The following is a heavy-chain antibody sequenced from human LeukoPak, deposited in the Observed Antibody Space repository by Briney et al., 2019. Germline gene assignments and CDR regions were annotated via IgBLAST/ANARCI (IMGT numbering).Heavy chain of an antibody. V-gene: IGHV3-53*01. Sequence: GGSLRLSCAASGFTVSSNYMSWVRQAPGKGLEWVSVIYSGGSTYYADSVKGRFTISRDNSKNTLYLQMNSLRAEDTAVYYCARADLRSLDAFDIWGQGTMVTVSS. J-gene: IGHJ3*02. D-gene: IGHD4-17*01. CDR1: GFTVSSNY. CDR2: IYSGGST. CDR3: ARADLRSLDAFDI.